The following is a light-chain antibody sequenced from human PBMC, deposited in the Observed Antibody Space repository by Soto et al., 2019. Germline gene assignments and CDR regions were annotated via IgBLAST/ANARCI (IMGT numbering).Light chain of an antibody. Sequence: EIVLTQSPGTLSLSPGERATLSCRASQSVSASYLAWYQQKPGQAPRLLMYGASRRATGIPDRFSGSGSGTDFTLTISRLEPEDFVVYFCQQYGSSPITFGQGTRLEIK. CDR2: GAS. CDR3: QQYGSSPIT. CDR1: QSVSASY. J-gene: IGKJ5*01. V-gene: IGKV3-20*01.